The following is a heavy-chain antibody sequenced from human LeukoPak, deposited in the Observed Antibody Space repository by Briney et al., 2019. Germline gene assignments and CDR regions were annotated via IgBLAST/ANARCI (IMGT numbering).Heavy chain of an antibody. CDR2: KYYRSKWYI. Sequence: SQTLSLTCAISGDSVSSNSAAWNWIRQSPSRGVVWLGRKYYRSKWYIEYAAAVKSRITNNQDTSKNQYALQVNSVTPEDSALYYGSSNFFDVWGQGTMVTVSS. CDR1: GDSVSSNSAA. CDR3: SSNFFDV. J-gene: IGHJ6*02. V-gene: IGHV6-1*01. D-gene: IGHD3-3*01.